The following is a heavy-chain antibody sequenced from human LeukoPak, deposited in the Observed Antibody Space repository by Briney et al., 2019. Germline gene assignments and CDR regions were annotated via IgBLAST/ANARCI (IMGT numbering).Heavy chain of an antibody. D-gene: IGHD2-21*01. V-gene: IGHV1-69*04. CDR1: GGTFSSYA. CDR2: IIPILGIA. J-gene: IGHJ6*03. CDR3: AGEPSPHIYYYYYMDV. Sequence: SVEVSCKASGGTFSSYAISWVRQAPGQGLEWMGRIIPILGIANYAQKFQGRVTITADKSTSTAYMELSSLRSEDTAVYYCAGEPSPHIYYYYYMDVWGKGTTVTVSS.